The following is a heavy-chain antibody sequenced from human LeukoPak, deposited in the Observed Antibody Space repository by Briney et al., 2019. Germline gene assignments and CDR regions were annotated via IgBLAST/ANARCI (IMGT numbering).Heavy chain of an antibody. CDR1: GGSFSGYY. J-gene: IGHJ3*02. CDR2: INHSGRT. D-gene: IGHD3-22*01. V-gene: IGHV4-34*01. Sequence: SETLSLTCAVYGGSFSGYYWSWIRQPPGKGLEWLGEINHSGRTNYNPSLQSRITISVDTTMNQFSLKLTSVTPADTAVYYCARHDSSGPYNAFDIWGQGTMVTVSS. CDR3: ARHDSSGPYNAFDI.